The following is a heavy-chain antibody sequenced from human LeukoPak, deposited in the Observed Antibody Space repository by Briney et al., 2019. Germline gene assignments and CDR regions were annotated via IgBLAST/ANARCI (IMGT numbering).Heavy chain of an antibody. V-gene: IGHV3-15*01. CDR3: TTPYSGSYETGH. CDR1: GLTFSNAG. D-gene: IGHD1-26*01. Sequence: GGSLRLSCAASGLTFSNAGMSGFRKAPGKGLNGFGRIKSKTDGGTTDYAAPVKGRFTISRDDSKNTLYLQMNSLKTEDTAVYYCTTPYSGSYETGHWGQGTLVTVSS. J-gene: IGHJ4*02. CDR2: IKSKTDGGTT.